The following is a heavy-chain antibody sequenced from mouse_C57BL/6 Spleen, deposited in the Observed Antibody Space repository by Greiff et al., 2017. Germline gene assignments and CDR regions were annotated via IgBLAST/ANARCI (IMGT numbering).Heavy chain of an antibody. Sequence: VQLKESGAELVKPGASVKLSCKASGYTFTEYTIHWVKQRSGQGLEWIGWFYPGSGSIKYNEKFKDKATLTADKSSSTVYMELSRLTSEDSEVYFCARHEDDYDRAYYFDYWGQGTTLTVSS. CDR2: FYPGSGSI. J-gene: IGHJ2*01. V-gene: IGHV1-62-2*01. D-gene: IGHD2-4*01. CDR1: GYTFTEYT. CDR3: ARHEDDYDRAYYFDY.